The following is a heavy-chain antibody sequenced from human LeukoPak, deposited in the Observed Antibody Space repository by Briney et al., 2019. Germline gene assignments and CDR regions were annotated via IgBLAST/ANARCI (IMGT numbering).Heavy chain of an antibody. V-gene: IGHV4-38-2*02. CDR1: GYSISSGYY. CDR3: ARTGYSGYDWRFDY. CDR2: IYHSGST. J-gene: IGHJ4*02. Sequence: SETLSLTCTVSGYSISSGYYWGWIRQPPGKGLEWIGSIYHSGSTYYNPSLKSRVTISVDTSKNQFSLKLSSVTAADTAVYYCARTGYSGYDWRFDYWGQGTLVTVSS. D-gene: IGHD5-12*01.